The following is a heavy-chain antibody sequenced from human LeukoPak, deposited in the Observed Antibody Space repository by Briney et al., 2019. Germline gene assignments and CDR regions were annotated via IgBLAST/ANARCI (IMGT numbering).Heavy chain of an antibody. Sequence: SETLSLTCAVYGGSLSGYYWRWIRQPPGKGLEWTGEINHSGSTNYNPPLKSRVTISVDTSKNQFSLKLSSVTAADTAMYYCARGPTYYYGSGSYYLDYWGQGTLVTVSS. CDR2: INHSGST. CDR1: GGSLSGYY. D-gene: IGHD3-10*01. V-gene: IGHV4-34*01. J-gene: IGHJ4*02. CDR3: ARGPTYYYGSGSYYLDY.